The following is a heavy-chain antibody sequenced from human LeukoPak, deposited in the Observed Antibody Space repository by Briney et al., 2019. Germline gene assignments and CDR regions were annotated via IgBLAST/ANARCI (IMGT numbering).Heavy chain of an antibody. CDR2: VHSGGTST. Sequence: PGGSLRLSCEASGFTFTNYWMHWVRQAPGKGLVWVSRVHSGGTSTSYADSVKGRFTISRDNAKNTLYLEMNSLRAEDTAVFYCARGGFSSWSDPYFFDYWGQGILVTVSS. D-gene: IGHD6-13*01. J-gene: IGHJ4*02. CDR1: GFTFTNYW. V-gene: IGHV3-74*01. CDR3: ARGGFSSWSDPYFFDY.